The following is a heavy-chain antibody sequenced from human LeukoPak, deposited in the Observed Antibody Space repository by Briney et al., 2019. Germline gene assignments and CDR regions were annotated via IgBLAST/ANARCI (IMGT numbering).Heavy chain of an antibody. CDR2: IYYSGST. D-gene: IGHD5-12*01. J-gene: IGHJ4*02. CDR3: ARGRDGYNFV. V-gene: IGHV4-59*01. Sequence: SETLSLTCTVSGGSISSYYWSWIRQPPGKGLEWIGYIYYSGSTNYNPSPKSRVTISVDTSKNQFSLKLSSVTAADTAVYYCARGRDGYNFVWGQGTLVTVSS. CDR1: GGSISSYY.